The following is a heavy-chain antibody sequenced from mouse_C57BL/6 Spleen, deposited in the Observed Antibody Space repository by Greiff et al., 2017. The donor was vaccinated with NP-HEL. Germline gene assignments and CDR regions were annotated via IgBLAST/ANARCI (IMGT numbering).Heavy chain of an antibody. V-gene: IGHV1-72*01. CDR3: ARDYGSSSYWYFDV. CDR2: IDPNSGGT. D-gene: IGHD1-1*01. J-gene: IGHJ1*03. CDR1: GYTFTSYW. Sequence: QVQLQQPGAELVKPGASVKLSCKASGYTFTSYWMHWVKQRPGRGLEWIGRIDPNSGGTKYNEKFKSKSTLTVDKPSSTAYMQLSSLTSEDSAVYDGARDYGSSSYWYFDVWGTGTTVTVSS.